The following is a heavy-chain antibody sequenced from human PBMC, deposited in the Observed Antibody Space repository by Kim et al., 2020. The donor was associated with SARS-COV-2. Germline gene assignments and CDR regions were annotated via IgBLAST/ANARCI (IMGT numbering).Heavy chain of an antibody. CDR3: ARDKGDYTGNRVYSYGMDV. V-gene: IGHV4-59*13. D-gene: IGHD2-2*02. CDR1: GGSISRYY. J-gene: IGHJ6*01. Sequence: SETLSLTCSVSGGSISRYYWSWIRQPPGKGLEWMGSIYYTGSSNYNPSLKSRVTISVDTSKNQFSLKLNSVTAADKAVYYCARDKGDYTGNRVYSYGMDV. CDR2: IYYTGSS.